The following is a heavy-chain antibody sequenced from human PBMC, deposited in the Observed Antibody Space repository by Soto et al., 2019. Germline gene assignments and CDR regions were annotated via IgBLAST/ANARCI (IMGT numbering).Heavy chain of an antibody. J-gene: IGHJ4*02. CDR3: AKVKIAVAGTLPFY. Sequence: EVQLLESGGGLVQPGGSLRLSCAASGFTFSSYAMSWVRQAPGKGLEWVSAISGSGGSTYYADSVKGRFTISRDNSKNTLYLQTNSRRGEDTAVYYCAKVKIAVAGTLPFYWGQGTLVTVSS. CDR1: GFTFSSYA. V-gene: IGHV3-23*01. D-gene: IGHD6-19*01. CDR2: ISGSGGST.